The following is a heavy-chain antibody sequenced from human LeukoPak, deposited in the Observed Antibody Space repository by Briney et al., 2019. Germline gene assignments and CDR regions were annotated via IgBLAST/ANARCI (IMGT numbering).Heavy chain of an antibody. J-gene: IGHJ4*02. D-gene: IGHD3-10*01. CDR3: ARGGLSMVRGVPFDY. CDR2: IIPIFGTA. Sequence: SVKVSCKASGGTFSSYAISWVRQAPGQGLEWMGGIIPIFGTANYAQKFQGRVTITANESTSTAYMELSSLRSEDTAVYYCARGGLSMVRGVPFDYWGQGTLVTVSS. V-gene: IGHV1-69*01. CDR1: GGTFSSYA.